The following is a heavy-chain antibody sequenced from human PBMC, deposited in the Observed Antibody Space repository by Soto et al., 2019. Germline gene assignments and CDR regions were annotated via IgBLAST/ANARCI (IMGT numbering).Heavy chain of an antibody. D-gene: IGHD5-18*01. CDR3: ASHSYGSYYYGMDV. J-gene: IGHJ6*02. CDR2: IYPGDFDT. CDR1: GYSFSNYW. V-gene: IGHV5-51*01. Sequence: PGESLKISCQGSGYSFSNYWIGWVRQVPGKGLEWMGIIYPGDFDTRYSPSFQGQVTISADKSISTAYLQWSSLKASDTAMYYCASHSYGSYYYGMDVWGQGTTVTVSS.